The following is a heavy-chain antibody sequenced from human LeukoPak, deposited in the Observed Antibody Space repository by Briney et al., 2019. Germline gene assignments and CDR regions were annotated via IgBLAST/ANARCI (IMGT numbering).Heavy chain of an antibody. V-gene: IGHV1-2*02. D-gene: IGHD2-2*01. CDR1: GYTFTGYY. CDR3: ARVQTLRSTSCLNY. J-gene: IGHJ4*02. CDR2: INPNSGGT. Sequence: ASVKVSCKASGYTFTGYYMHWVRQAPGQGLEWMGWINPNSGGTNYQGRVTMTRDTSISTAYMELSSLRSEDTAVYYCARVQTLRSTSCLNYWGQGTLVTVSS.